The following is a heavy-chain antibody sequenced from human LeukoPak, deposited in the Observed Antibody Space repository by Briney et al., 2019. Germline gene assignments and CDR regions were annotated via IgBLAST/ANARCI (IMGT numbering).Heavy chain of an antibody. J-gene: IGHJ4*02. CDR2: ISYDGSNK. Sequence: PGGSLRLSCAASGFTFSSYAMHWVRQAPGKGLEWVAVISYDGSNKYYADSVKGRFTISRDNSKNTLYLQMNSLRAEDTAVYYCAKGPSTTGIDYWGQGTLVTVSS. V-gene: IGHV3-30-3*01. CDR3: AKGPSTTGIDY. CDR1: GFTFSSYA. D-gene: IGHD3-10*01.